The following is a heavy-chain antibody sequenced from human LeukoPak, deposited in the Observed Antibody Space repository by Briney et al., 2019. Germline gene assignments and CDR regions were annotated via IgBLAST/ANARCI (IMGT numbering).Heavy chain of an antibody. J-gene: IGHJ6*02. CDR3: ARLSVSHLYYYYGMDV. Sequence: PSETLSLTCTVSGGSISSYYWSWIRQPPGNGLEWIGYTYYSGSTNYNPSLKSRVTISVDTSKNQFSLKLSSVTAADTAVYYCARLSVSHLYYYYGMDVWGQGTTVTVSS. CDR1: GGSISSYY. V-gene: IGHV4-59*08. D-gene: IGHD3-16*01. CDR2: TYYSGST.